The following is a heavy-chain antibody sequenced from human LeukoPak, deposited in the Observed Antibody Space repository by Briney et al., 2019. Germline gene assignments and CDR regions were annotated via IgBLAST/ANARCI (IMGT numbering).Heavy chain of an antibody. CDR3: ASLGCNYAHIDY. CDR1: GGTFSSYA. D-gene: IGHD5-24*01. Sequence: ASATVSCKASGGTFSSYAISWVRQAPGQGLEWMGRIIPILGIANYAQKFQGRVTITADKSTSTAYMELSSLRSEDTAVYYCASLGCNYAHIDYWGQGTLVTVAS. J-gene: IGHJ4*02. CDR2: IIPILGIA. V-gene: IGHV1-69*04.